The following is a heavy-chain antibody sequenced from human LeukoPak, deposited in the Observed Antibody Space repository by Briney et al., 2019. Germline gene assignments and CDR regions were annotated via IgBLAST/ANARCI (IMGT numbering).Heavy chain of an antibody. D-gene: IGHD6-13*01. CDR3: ARTPGVAAALDY. Sequence: SETLSLTCTVSGGSISSYYWSWIRQPPGKGLEWIGYIYYSGSTNYNPSLKSRVTISVDTSKNQFSLKLSSVTAADTAVYFCARTPGVAAALDYWGQGTLVTVSS. J-gene: IGHJ4*02. V-gene: IGHV4-59*01. CDR2: IYYSGST. CDR1: GGSISSYY.